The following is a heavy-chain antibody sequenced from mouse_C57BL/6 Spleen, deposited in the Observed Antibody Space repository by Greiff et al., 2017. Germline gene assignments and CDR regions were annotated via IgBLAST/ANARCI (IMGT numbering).Heavy chain of an antibody. J-gene: IGHJ4*01. Sequence: EVQLQQSGPELVKPGASVKISCKASGYTFTDYYMNWVKQSHGKSLEWIGDINPNNGGTSYNQKFKGKATLTVDKSSSTAYMELRSLTSEDSAVYYCARSGNFYYAIDYWGQGTSVTVSS. V-gene: IGHV1-26*01. CDR2: INPNNGGT. CDR1: GYTFTDYY. D-gene: IGHD3-2*02. CDR3: ARSGNFYYAIDY.